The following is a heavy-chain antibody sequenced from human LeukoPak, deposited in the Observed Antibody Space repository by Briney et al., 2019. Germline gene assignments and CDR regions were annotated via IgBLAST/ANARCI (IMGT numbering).Heavy chain of an antibody. CDR1: GFTFRSHA. Sequence: PGGSLRLSCAASGFTFRSHAMRWVRQAPGEGLGWVSAINGSGSSTYYADSVKGRVSISRDNSKNTLYLQMNSLRVEDTALYYCARDFLDDFEYFDLWGRGTLVTVSS. V-gene: IGHV3-23*01. CDR3: ARDFLDDFEYFDL. CDR2: INGSGSST. D-gene: IGHD3-3*01. J-gene: IGHJ2*01.